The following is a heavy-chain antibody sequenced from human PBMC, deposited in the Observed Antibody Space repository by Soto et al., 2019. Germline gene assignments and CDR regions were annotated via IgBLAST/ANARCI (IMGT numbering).Heavy chain of an antibody. CDR2: ISGSGGST. CDR3: AKYHYSVVPPYNWFDP. D-gene: IGHD3-16*01. Sequence: HPGGSLRLSCAASGITLSSYAMSWVRQAPGKGLEWVSAISGSGGSTYYADSVKGRFTISRDNSKNTLYLQMNSLRAEDTAVYYCAKYHYSVVPPYNWFDPWGQGTLVTVSS. J-gene: IGHJ5*02. V-gene: IGHV3-23*01. CDR1: GITLSSYA.